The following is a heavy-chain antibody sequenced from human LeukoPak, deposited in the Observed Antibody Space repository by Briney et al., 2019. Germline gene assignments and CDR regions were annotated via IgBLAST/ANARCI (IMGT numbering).Heavy chain of an antibody. V-gene: IGHV4-59*01. D-gene: IGHD1-26*01. J-gene: IGHJ2*01. CDR1: GGSISSYY. CDR3: ARVSIGIGNWYFDL. CDR2: IYYSGST. Sequence: PSETLSLTCTVSGGSISSYYWSWIRQPPGKGLEWIGYIYYSGSTNYNPSLKSRVTISVDTSKNQFSLKLSSVTAADTAVYYCARVSIGIGNWYFDLWGRGTLVTVSS.